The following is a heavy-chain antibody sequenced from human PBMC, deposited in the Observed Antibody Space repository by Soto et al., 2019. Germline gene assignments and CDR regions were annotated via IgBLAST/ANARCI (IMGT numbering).Heavy chain of an antibody. J-gene: IGHJ4*02. Sequence: EVHLVESGGGLVQPGGSLRLSCAASGFTFSSYRMNWVRQAPGKGLEWVANIKRDGSEKYYVDSVMGRFTISRDNAKNSLSLQMNSLRAEDTAVYYCWGAGPGGWGQGTLVTVSS. CDR3: WGAGPGG. CDR2: IKRDGSEK. V-gene: IGHV3-7*03. CDR1: GFTFSSYR. D-gene: IGHD3-16*01.